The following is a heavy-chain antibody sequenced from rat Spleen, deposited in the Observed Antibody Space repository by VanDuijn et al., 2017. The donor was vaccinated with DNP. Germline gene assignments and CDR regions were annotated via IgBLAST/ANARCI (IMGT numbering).Heavy chain of an antibody. J-gene: IGHJ4*01. V-gene: IGHV2-30*01. CDR3: TRDAGFDDVLDA. CDR2: WTGGST. Sequence: WTGGSTDYNSALKSRLNISRDTSKNQVFLKMNSLQTDDTGTYYCTRDAGFDDVLDAWGQGASVTVSS. D-gene: IGHD1-11*01.